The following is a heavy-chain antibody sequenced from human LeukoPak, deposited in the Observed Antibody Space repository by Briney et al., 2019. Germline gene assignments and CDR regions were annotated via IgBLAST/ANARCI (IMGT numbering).Heavy chain of an antibody. D-gene: IGHD3-16*02. CDR2: ISWDGGST. CDR3: AKAVGGQRLGELSGIDY. Sequence: PGGSLRLSCAASGFTFSSYSMNWVRQAPGKGLEWVSLISWDGGSTYYADSVKGRFTISRDNSKNSLYLQMNSLRTEDTALYYCAKAVGGQRLGELSGIDYWGQGTLVTVSS. CDR1: GFTFSSYS. J-gene: IGHJ4*02. V-gene: IGHV3-43*01.